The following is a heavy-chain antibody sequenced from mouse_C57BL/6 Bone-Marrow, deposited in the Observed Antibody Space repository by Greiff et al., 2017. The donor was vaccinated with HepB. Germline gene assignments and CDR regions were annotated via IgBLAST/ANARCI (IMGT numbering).Heavy chain of an antibody. D-gene: IGHD4-1*01. Sequence: EVKLQESGPGLVKPSQSLSLPCSVTGYSITSGYYWNWIRQFPGNKLEWMGYISYDGSNNYNPSLKNRISITRDTSKNQFFLKLNSVTTEDTATYYCARGGITGTYYFDYWGQGTTLTVSS. CDR3: ARGGITGTYYFDY. CDR1: GYSITSGYY. J-gene: IGHJ2*01. V-gene: IGHV3-6*01. CDR2: ISYDGSN.